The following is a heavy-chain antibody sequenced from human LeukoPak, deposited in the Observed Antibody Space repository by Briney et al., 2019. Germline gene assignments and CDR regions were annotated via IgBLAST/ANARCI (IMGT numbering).Heavy chain of an antibody. CDR2: ISGSGGST. CDR1: GFTFSSYA. Sequence: GRSLRLSCAASGFTFSSYAMSWVRQAPGKGLEWVSAISGSGGSTYYADSVKGRFTISRDNSKNTLYLQMNSLRAEDTAVYYCAKDTQIVVATPGDYWGPGTLVTVSS. J-gene: IGHJ4*02. CDR3: AKDTQIVVATPGDY. D-gene: IGHD3-22*01. V-gene: IGHV3-23*01.